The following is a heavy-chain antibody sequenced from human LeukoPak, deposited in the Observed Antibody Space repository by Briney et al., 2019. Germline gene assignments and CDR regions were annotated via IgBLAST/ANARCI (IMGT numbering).Heavy chain of an antibody. J-gene: IGHJ4*02. D-gene: IGHD3-16*01. Sequence: SVKVSCKASGRTFSSYAISWVRQAPGQGLEWMRGIVPIFGTANYAQKFQCRVKITADESTSTAYMELSSLRSEDTAVYYCARAGGGTSSFDYWGQGTLVTVSS. V-gene: IGHV1-69*13. CDR3: ARAGGGTSSFDY. CDR2: IVPIFGTA. CDR1: GRTFSSYA.